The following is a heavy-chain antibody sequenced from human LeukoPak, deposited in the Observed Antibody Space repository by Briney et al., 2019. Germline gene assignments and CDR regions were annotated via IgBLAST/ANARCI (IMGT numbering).Heavy chain of an antibody. CDR3: ARGYYGMDL. J-gene: IGHJ6*02. Sequence: GASVKVSCKASGYTFIGQYLYWARQTPGQGLEWMGWINPKTGDTDSAQNFQGRVTMTRDTSVNTVYMELSRLTSDGTAVYYCARGYYGMDLWGQGTTVTVSS. CDR2: INPKTGDT. V-gene: IGHV1-2*02. CDR1: GYTFIGQY.